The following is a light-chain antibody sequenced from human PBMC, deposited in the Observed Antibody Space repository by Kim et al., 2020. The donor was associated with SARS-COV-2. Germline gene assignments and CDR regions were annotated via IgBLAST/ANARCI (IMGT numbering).Light chain of an antibody. V-gene: IGKV1-5*03. J-gene: IGKJ2*02. CDR3: QQYNSYPWT. Sequence: DIQMTQSPSTLSASVGDRATITCRASQSISSWLAWYQQKPGKAPKLLIYKASSLESGVPSRFSGSGSGTEFTLTISSLQPDEFATYYCQQYNSYPWTFGQGTKLEI. CDR2: KAS. CDR1: QSISSW.